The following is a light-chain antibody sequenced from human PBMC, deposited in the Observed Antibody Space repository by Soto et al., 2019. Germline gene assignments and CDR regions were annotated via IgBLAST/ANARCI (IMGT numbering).Light chain of an antibody. V-gene: IGKV3-15*01. CDR3: QQYNNWPRT. CDR2: GAS. Sequence: EIVMKQSPATLAVSPCERATLSFSASQSVSSNLAWYQQKPGQAPRLLIYGASTRATGIPARFSGSGSGTEFTLTISSLQSEDFAVYYCQQYNNWPRTFGPGTKVDIK. CDR1: QSVSSN. J-gene: IGKJ3*01.